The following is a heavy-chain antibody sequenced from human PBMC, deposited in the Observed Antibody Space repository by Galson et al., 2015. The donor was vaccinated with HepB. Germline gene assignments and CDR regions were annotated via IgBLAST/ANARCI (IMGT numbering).Heavy chain of an antibody. Sequence: SVKVSCKGSGYTLTELSMHWVRQAPGKGLEWMGGFDPEDGETIYAQKFQGRVTMTEDTSTDTAYMELSSLRSEDTAVYYCATRGLYYDYVWGSGLDYWGQGTLVTVSS. CDR1: GYTLTELS. V-gene: IGHV1-24*01. D-gene: IGHD3-16*01. CDR3: ATRGLYYDYVWGSGLDY. CDR2: FDPEDGET. J-gene: IGHJ4*02.